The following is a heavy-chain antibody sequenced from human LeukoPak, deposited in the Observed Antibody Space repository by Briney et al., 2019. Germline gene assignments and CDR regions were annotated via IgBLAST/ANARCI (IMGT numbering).Heavy chain of an antibody. Sequence: APVKVSCKASGYTFTGYYLHWVRQAPGQGLEWMGWINSNSGGIHYAQKFQGRVSMTRDTSVSTAYMELSRLKSDDTAVYYCARGLEDRPDSDYWGQGTLVTVSS. J-gene: IGHJ4*02. CDR2: INSNSGGI. CDR1: GYTFTGYY. CDR3: ARGLEDRPDSDY. D-gene: IGHD1-1*01. V-gene: IGHV1-2*02.